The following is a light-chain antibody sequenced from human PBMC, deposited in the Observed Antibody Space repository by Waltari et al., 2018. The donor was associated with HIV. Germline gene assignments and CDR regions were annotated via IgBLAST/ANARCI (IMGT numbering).Light chain of an antibody. V-gene: IGLV1-44*01. Sequence: QSVLTQPPSASGTPGQRVIISCSGSSSNIGSKTVNWYQQLPGTAPKLRIYNNNQRPSGFPDRFSGSKSGTSASLAISGLQSEDEADYYCAAWDDSLNGVVFGGGTKLTVL. CDR2: NNN. CDR3: AAWDDSLNGVV. J-gene: IGLJ2*01. CDR1: SSNIGSKT.